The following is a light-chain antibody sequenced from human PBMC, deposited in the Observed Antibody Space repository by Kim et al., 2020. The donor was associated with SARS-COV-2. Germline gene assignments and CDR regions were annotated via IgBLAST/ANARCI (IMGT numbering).Light chain of an antibody. V-gene: IGLV1-44*01. CDR2: NNN. CDR3: VAWDDSLKGPV. J-gene: IGLJ3*02. Sequence: GQRVTIYCSGSSANIGSKTVSWYQQRPGTAPKLLIYNNNQRPSGVPDRFSGSKSGTSASLAISGLQSEDEAEYYCVAWDDSLKGPVFGGGTQLTVL. CDR1: SANIGSKT.